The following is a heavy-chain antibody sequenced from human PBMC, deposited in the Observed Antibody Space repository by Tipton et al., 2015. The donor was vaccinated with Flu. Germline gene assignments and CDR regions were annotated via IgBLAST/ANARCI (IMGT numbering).Heavy chain of an antibody. V-gene: IGHV3-7*03. Sequence: SLRLSCAASGFTFSNYWMSWIRQAPRKGLEWVAHISQDGSEHYYVDSVRGRFTISRDNAKKSVYLQMNSLRAEDTAVYYCARQIGGGDCYWGQGTLVTVSS. CDR2: ISQDGSEH. CDR1: GFTFSNYW. CDR3: ARQIGGGDCY. J-gene: IGHJ4*02. D-gene: IGHD2-21*01.